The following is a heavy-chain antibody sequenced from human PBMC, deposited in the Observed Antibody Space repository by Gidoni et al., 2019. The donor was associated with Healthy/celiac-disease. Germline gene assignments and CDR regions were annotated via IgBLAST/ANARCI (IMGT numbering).Heavy chain of an antibody. V-gene: IGHV3-11*01. Sequence: QVQLVESGGGLVKPGGSLRLSCAAPGFTSSDYYMSWIRQAPGKGLEWVSYISSSGSTIYYADSVRGRVTISRGNAKSSLYLQMDSLRAEDTAVYYCARDRRSGFLERLDYWGQGTLVTVSS. CDR2: ISSSGSTI. J-gene: IGHJ4*02. CDR3: ARDRRSGFLERLDY. CDR1: GFTSSDYY. D-gene: IGHD3-3*01.